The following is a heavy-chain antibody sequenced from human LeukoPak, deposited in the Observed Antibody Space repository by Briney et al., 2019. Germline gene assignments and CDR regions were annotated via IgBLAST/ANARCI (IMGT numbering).Heavy chain of an antibody. Sequence: SETLSLTCTVSGDSISNYYWTWIRQPPGKGLEWIVYISSSGSTNSNPSLKSRVAISVDTSKNQFSLKLTSVTAADTAVYYCATGTRATMTTLAYWGQGTLVTVSS. CDR1: GDSISNYY. CDR3: ATGTRATMTTLAY. V-gene: IGHV4-59*01. CDR2: ISSSGST. J-gene: IGHJ4*02. D-gene: IGHD4-17*01.